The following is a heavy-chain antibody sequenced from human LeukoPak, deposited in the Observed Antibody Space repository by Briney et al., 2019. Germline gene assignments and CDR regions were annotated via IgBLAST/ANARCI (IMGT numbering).Heavy chain of an antibody. CDR2: IYHSGST. CDR1: GGSISSGNW. D-gene: IGHD5-12*01. Sequence: SGTLSLTCAVSGGSISSGNWWSWVRQPPGKGLEWIGEIYHSGSTNYNPSLKSRVTISVDKSKNQFSLNLSPVTAADTAVYYCWYSGYDSGFDYWGQGTLVTVSS. CDR3: WYSGYDSGFDY. J-gene: IGHJ4*02. V-gene: IGHV4-4*02.